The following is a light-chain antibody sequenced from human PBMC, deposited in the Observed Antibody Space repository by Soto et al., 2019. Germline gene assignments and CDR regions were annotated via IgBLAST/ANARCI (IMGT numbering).Light chain of an antibody. CDR2: KAS. CDR1: QSISDW. Sequence: DIQMTQSPSTLSASVGDRVTITCRASQSISDWLAWYQQKPGKAPYLLIYKASNLESGVPSRFSGSVSGTEFTLTISSLQPDDFATYYCQQHNDYPITFGQGTRLE. J-gene: IGKJ5*01. CDR3: QQHNDYPIT. V-gene: IGKV1-5*03.